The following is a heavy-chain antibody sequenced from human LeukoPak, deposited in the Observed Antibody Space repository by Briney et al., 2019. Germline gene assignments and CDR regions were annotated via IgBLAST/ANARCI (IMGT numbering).Heavy chain of an antibody. J-gene: IGHJ4*02. CDR1: GFTFSDYS. CDR3: ARDHRYAFDN. D-gene: IGHD5-12*01. V-gene: IGHV3-48*04. Sequence: GGSLRLSCAASGFTFSDYSMNWVRHAPGKGLEWIAYVGSSSGNTKYAESMKGRFTISGDSAKNSVFLQMSNLRVEDTAVYYCARDHRYAFDNWGQGTLVTVSS. CDR2: VGSSSGNT.